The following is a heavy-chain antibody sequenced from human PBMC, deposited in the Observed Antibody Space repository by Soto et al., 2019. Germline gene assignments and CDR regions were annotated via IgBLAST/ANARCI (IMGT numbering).Heavy chain of an antibody. Sequence: GGSLRLSCSASGFTFSMFSMLWVRQAPGKGLEYVSGISSNGDSTYYADSVKGRFTISRDNSKNTLYIKMSSLRAVGTAVYYWVHPTSTVQRPPTWDQGTLVTVSS. J-gene: IGHJ5*01. D-gene: IGHD1-26*01. CDR1: GFTFSMFS. CDR2: ISSNGDST. CDR3: VHPTSTVQRPPT. V-gene: IGHV3-64D*06.